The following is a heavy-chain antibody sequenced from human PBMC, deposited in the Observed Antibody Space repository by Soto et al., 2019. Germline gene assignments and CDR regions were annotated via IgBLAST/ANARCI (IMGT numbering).Heavy chain of an antibody. V-gene: IGHV3-23*01. CDR2: ISGSGGST. Sequence: GGSLRLSCAASGFTFSSYAMSWFRQAPGKGLEWVSAISGSGGSTYYADSVKGRFTISRDNSKNTLYLQMNSLRAEDTAVYYCAKMGYVDIVATIPALDYWGQGTLVTVSS. D-gene: IGHD5-12*01. J-gene: IGHJ4*02. CDR3: AKMGYVDIVATIPALDY. CDR1: GFTFSSYA.